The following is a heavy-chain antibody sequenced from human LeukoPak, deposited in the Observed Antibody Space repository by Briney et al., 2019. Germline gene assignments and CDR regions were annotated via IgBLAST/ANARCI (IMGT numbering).Heavy chain of an antibody. CDR3: ASDLWFGENWFDP. V-gene: IGHV4-39*01. CDR1: GGSISSSSYY. D-gene: IGHD3-10*01. Sequence: PSETLSLTCTVSGGSISSSSYYWGLIRQPPGKGLEWIGSIYYSGSTYYNPSLKSRVTISVDTSKNQFSLKLSSVTAADTAVYYCASDLWFGENWFDPWGQGTLVTVSS. J-gene: IGHJ5*02. CDR2: IYYSGST.